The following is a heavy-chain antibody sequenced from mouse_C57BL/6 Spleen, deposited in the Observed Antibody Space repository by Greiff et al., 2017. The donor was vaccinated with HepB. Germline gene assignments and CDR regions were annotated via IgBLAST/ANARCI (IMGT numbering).Heavy chain of an antibody. CDR2: ISYDGSN. D-gene: IGHD2-14*01. V-gene: IGHV3-6*01. Sequence: EVQLQESGPGLVKPSQSLSLTCSVTGYSITSGYYWNWIRQFPGNKLEWMGYISYDGSNNYNPSLKNRISITRDTSKNQFFLKLNSVTTEDTATYYSARGYSYAMDYWGQGTSVTVSS. J-gene: IGHJ4*01. CDR1: GYSITSGYY. CDR3: ARGYSYAMDY.